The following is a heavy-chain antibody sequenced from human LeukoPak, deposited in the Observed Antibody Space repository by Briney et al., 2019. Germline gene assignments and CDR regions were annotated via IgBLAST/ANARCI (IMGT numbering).Heavy chain of an antibody. Sequence: PGGCLRLSCAASGFTFSSYGMPWVRQAPGKGLEWVAVIWYDGSNKYYADSVKGRFTISRDNSKNTLYLQMNSLRAEDTAVYYCARDHIGYDILTAPGAFDIWGQGTMVTVSS. CDR3: ARDHIGYDILTAPGAFDI. CDR1: GFTFSSYG. CDR2: IWYDGSNK. J-gene: IGHJ3*02. D-gene: IGHD3-9*01. V-gene: IGHV3-33*01.